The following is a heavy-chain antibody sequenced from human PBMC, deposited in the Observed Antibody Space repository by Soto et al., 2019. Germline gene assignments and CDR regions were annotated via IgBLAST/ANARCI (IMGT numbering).Heavy chain of an antibody. CDR3: AGGYCSGGSCPPRDYYMDV. CDR2: INPSGGST. J-gene: IGHJ6*03. Sequence: ASVKVSCKASGYTFTSYYMHWVRQAPGQGLEWMGIINPSGGSTSYAQKFQGRVTMPRDTSTRTGYLELSSLRSEDTAVYYCAGGYCSGGSCPPRDYYMDVWCKGTTVTGSS. CDR1: GYTFTSYY. V-gene: IGHV1-46*01. D-gene: IGHD2-15*01.